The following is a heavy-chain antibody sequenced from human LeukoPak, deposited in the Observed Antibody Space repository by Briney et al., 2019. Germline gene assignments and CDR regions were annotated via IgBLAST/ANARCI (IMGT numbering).Heavy chain of an antibody. CDR2: INHSGST. J-gene: IGHJ5*02. D-gene: IGHD3-10*01. CDR3: ARTRYYYGSGSRYVWFDP. V-gene: IGHV4-34*01. Sequence: TSETLSLTCAVYGGSFSVYYWSWIRQPPGKGLGWIGGINHSGSTNYNPSLKSRVTISVDTSKNQFSLKLSSVTAADTAVYYCARTRYYYGSGSRYVWFDPWGLGTLVTVSS. CDR1: GGSFSVYY.